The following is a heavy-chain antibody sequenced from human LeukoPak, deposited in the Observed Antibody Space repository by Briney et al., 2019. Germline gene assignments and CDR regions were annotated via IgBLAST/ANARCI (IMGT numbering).Heavy chain of an antibody. V-gene: IGHV6-1*01. CDR3: ARDRDIGGYYRELPHWYFDL. J-gene: IGHJ2*01. D-gene: IGHD3-22*01. CDR1: GDSVSTNSAA. Sequence: SQTLSLTCDISGDSVSTNSAAWNWIRQSSSRGLEWLGKTYYRSRWYNDYAVSLKGRITINPDTSKNQFSLQLNSVTPEDTAVYYCARDRDIGGYYRELPHWYFDLWGRGTLVTVSS. CDR2: TYYRSRWYN.